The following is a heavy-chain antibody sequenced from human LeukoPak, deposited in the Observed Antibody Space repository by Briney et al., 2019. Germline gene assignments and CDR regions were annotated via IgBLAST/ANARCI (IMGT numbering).Heavy chain of an antibody. CDR3: ARVAAGPLDY. CDR1: GGSITAYS. Sequence: SETLSLTCAVYGGSITAYSWTWIRQPPGQGLEWIGYIYYTGDTNYNPSLKSRVTMSVDTSKNQFSLKLSSVTAADTAVYYCARVAAGPLDYWGQGTLVTVSS. V-gene: IGHV4-59*01. J-gene: IGHJ4*02. CDR2: IYYTGDT. D-gene: IGHD6-19*01.